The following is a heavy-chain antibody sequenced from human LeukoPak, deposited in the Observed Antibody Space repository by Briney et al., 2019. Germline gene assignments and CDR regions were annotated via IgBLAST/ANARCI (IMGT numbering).Heavy chain of an antibody. Sequence: SETLSLTCTVPGGSITSYYWSWIRQPPRKGLGRIGDISYSGSTNYSPSLKSRGTTSVDTSKNQFSLKLNSVTAADTAVYYCARHKIESGYYTAFDFWGPGILVTVSS. V-gene: IGHV4-59*08. J-gene: IGHJ4*02. CDR2: ISYSGST. D-gene: IGHD3-3*01. CDR1: GGSITSYY. CDR3: ARHKIESGYYTAFDF.